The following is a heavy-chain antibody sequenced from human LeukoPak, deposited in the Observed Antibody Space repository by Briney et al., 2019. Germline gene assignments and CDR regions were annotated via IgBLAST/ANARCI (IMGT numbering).Heavy chain of an antibody. D-gene: IGHD5-18*01. CDR1: GGTFSSYA. Sequence: GASVKVSCKASGGTFSSYAISWVRQAPGQGLEWMGGIIPIFGTANYAQKFQGRVTITADESTSTAYMELSSLRPEDTAVYYCAVDTAMVLYYYYMDVWGKGTTVTVSS. V-gene: IGHV1-69*13. CDR3: AVDTAMVLYYYYMDV. J-gene: IGHJ6*03. CDR2: IIPIFGTA.